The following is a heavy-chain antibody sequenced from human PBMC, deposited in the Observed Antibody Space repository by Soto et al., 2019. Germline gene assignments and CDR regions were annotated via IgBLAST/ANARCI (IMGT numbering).Heavy chain of an antibody. CDR3: ARQGNGAEGFDY. Sequence: GESLKISCKGSGYYFPSYWIGWVRQMPGKGLEWMGIFYPGDSDTRYSPSFQGQVTIPADRSISTAYLQWSSLKPSDTAMYYCARQGNGAEGFDYWGPGTLVTGSS. D-gene: IGHD4-17*01. CDR1: GYYFPSYW. CDR2: FYPGDSDT. V-gene: IGHV5-51*01. J-gene: IGHJ4*02.